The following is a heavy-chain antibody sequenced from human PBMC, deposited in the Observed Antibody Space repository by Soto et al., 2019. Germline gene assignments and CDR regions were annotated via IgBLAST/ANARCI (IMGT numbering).Heavy chain of an antibody. D-gene: IGHD3-10*01. V-gene: IGHV6-1*01. J-gene: IGHJ6*02. CDR2: TYYRSKWYN. CDR3: ARAPITMVRGPSRYYYGMDG. CDR1: GDSVSSNSAA. Sequence: PSQTLSLTCAISGDSVSSNSAAWNWIRQSPSRGLEWLGRTYYRSKWYNDYAVSVKSRITINPDTSRNQFSLKLSSVTAADTAVYYCARAPITMVRGPSRYYYGMDGWGQGTTVTVSS.